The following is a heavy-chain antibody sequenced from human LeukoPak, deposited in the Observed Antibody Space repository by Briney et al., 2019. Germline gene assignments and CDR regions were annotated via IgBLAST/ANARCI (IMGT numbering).Heavy chain of an antibody. CDR1: GGSFSGYY. CDR3: ARAVTTWKMVDY. V-gene: IGHV4-34*01. Sequence: SETLSLTCAVYGGSFSGYYWSWIRQPLGKGLEWIGEINHSGSTNYNPSLKSRVTISVDTSKNQFSLKLSSVTAADTAVYYCARAVTTWKMVDYWGQGTLVTVSS. D-gene: IGHD4-11*01. J-gene: IGHJ4*02. CDR2: INHSGST.